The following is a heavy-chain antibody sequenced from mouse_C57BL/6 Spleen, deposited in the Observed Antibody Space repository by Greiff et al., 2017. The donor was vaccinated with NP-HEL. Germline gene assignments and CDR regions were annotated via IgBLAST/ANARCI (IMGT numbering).Heavy chain of an antibody. V-gene: IGHV10-3*01. CDR2: IRSKSSNYAT. D-gene: IGHD1-1*01. Sequence: EVQRVESGGGLVQPKGSLKLSCAASGFTFNTYAMHWVRQAPGKGLEWVARIRSKSSNYATYYADSVKDRFTISRDDSQSMLYLQMNNLKTEDTAMYYCVRSRGSSYVGYFDVWGTGTTVTVSS. CDR3: VRSRGSSYVGYFDV. J-gene: IGHJ1*03. CDR1: GFTFNTYA.